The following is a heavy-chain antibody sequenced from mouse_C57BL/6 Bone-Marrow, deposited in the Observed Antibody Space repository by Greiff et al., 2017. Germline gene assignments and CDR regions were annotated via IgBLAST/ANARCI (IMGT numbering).Heavy chain of an antibody. CDR2: IHPNSGST. V-gene: IGHV1-64*01. CDR1: GYTFTSYW. D-gene: IGHD2-3*01. J-gene: IGHJ3*01. Sequence: VQLQQPGAELVKPRASVKLSCKASGYTFTSYWMHWVKQRPGQGLEWIGMIHPNSGSTNYNEKFKSKATLTVDKSSSTAYMQLSSLTSEDSAVYYCARFDGYYPFAYWGQGTLVTVSA. CDR3: ARFDGYYPFAY.